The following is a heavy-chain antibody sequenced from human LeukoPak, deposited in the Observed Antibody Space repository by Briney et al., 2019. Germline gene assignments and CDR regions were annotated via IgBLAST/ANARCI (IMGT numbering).Heavy chain of an antibody. J-gene: IGHJ4*02. CDR3: ARDDYYGGYRPHVY. CDR2: IYYSGST. D-gene: IGHD3-10*01. Sequence: NASETLSLTCTVSGGSISSGDYYWSWIRQPPGKGLEWIGYIYYSGSTYYNPSLKNRVTISVDTSKNQFSLKVNSVTAADTAVYYCARDDYYGGYRPHVYWGQGTLLTVSS. V-gene: IGHV4-30-4*01. CDR1: GGSISSGDYY.